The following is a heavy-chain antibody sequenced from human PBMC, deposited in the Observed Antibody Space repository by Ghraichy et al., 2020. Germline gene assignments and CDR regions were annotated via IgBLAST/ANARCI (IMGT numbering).Heavy chain of an antibody. D-gene: IGHD6-6*01. J-gene: IGHJ5*02. CDR3: ARGLGLNWFDP. Sequence: TLSLTCTVSGGSISNYYWSWIRQPPGKGLEWIGYIYYSGSTNYNPSLKSRVTISINTSKNQFSLKVTSVTAADTAVYYCARGLGLNWFDPWGQGTLVTVSS. CDR1: GGSISNYY. CDR2: IYYSGST. V-gene: IGHV4-59*01.